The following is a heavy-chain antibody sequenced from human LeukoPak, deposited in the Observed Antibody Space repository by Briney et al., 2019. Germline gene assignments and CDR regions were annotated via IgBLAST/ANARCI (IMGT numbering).Heavy chain of an antibody. Sequence: GGSLRLTCVGSGFTFINYAMAWVRQSPGRGLEYVSSSSGSGASTHYADSVKGRFTISRGNSRNTLYLEMSSLRAEDSALYYCAKDRAPYGSGGGEDYFDLWGRGTLVTVSS. D-gene: IGHD3-10*01. J-gene: IGHJ2*01. CDR2: SSGSGAST. CDR1: GFTFINYA. CDR3: AKDRAPYGSGGGEDYFDL. V-gene: IGHV3-23*01.